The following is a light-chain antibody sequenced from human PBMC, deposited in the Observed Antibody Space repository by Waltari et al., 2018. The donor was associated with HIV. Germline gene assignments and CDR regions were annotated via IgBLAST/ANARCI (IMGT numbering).Light chain of an antibody. Sequence: DIVMTQSPDSLAVSVGEGDTITFKSTQSVLSSSDNNNYLAWYQQKPGQPPNLLIDWTSTRESGVPDRFSGRRSGIVITLTIISLQGVYVAVYYCEQCSSAPLTFGRGTKVEIK. CDR1: QSVLSSSDNNNY. CDR2: WTS. CDR3: EQCSSAPLT. J-gene: IGKJ4*01. V-gene: IGKV4-1*01.